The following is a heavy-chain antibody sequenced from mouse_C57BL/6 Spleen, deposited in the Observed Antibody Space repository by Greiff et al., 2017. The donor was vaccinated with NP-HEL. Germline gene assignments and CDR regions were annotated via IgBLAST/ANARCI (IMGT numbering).Heavy chain of an antibody. CDR1: GYSITSGYY. CDR2: ISYDGSN. D-gene: IGHD3-2*02. V-gene: IGHV3-6*01. Sequence: EVQLQQSGPGLVKPSQSLSLTCSVTGYSITSGYYWNWIRQFPGNKLEWMGYISYDGSNNYNPSLKNRISITRDTSKNQFFLKLNSVTTEDTATYYCARQLRLWKFDYWGQGTTLTVSS. J-gene: IGHJ2*01. CDR3: ARQLRLWKFDY.